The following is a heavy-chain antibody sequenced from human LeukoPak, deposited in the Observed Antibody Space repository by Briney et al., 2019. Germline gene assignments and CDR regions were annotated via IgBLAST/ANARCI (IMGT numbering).Heavy chain of an antibody. Sequence: PGGSLRLSCAASRFTFSSYGMHWVRQAPGKGLEWVAYIQYDGSNEKYADSVKGRFSISRDSSKNILYLQMNSLRADDTAVYYCAKRYFDWLFDCWGQGTLVTVSS. CDR1: RFTFSSYG. CDR3: AKRYFDWLFDC. V-gene: IGHV3-30*02. CDR2: IQYDGSNE. J-gene: IGHJ4*02. D-gene: IGHD3-9*01.